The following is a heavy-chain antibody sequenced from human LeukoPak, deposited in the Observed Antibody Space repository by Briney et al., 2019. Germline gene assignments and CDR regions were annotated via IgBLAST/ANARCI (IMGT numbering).Heavy chain of an antibody. CDR2: IYYSGGT. Sequence: SGTLSLTCAVSGGSISSYYWSWVRQPPGKGLEWIAYIYYSGGTTYNPSPKSRVTISVDTSKNQFSLKLSSVTAPDTAVYYCARGIRYFDWTIPGDWGQGTLVTVSS. J-gene: IGHJ4*02. CDR3: ARGIRYFDWTIPGD. CDR1: GGSISSYY. V-gene: IGHV4-59*08. D-gene: IGHD3-9*01.